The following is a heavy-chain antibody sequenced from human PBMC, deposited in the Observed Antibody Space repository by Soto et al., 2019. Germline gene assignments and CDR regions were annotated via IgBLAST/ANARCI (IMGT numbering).Heavy chain of an antibody. Sequence: QVQLVESGGGVVQPGRSLRLSCAASGFTFTNYAMHWVRQAPGKGLEWVAVISYDGTNRYYADSVKGRFTISRDNSKDTLYLQMNSLRAEDTAVYYCAKFDLYYYYGMDVWGQGTTVTVSS. CDR1: GFTFTNYA. D-gene: IGHD3-10*01. CDR2: ISYDGTNR. J-gene: IGHJ6*02. CDR3: AKFDLYYYYGMDV. V-gene: IGHV3-30-3*01.